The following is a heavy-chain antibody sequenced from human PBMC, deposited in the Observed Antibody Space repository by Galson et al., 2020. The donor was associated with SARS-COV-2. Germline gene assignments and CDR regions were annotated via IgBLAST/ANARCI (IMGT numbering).Heavy chain of an antibody. CDR1: GHSISSDYY. V-gene: IGHV4-38-2*02. Sequence: PSETLSLTCAVSGHSISSDYYWGWIRQPPGKGLEWIGSIDHSGSTYHNPSLRSRVTISVDTSKNQFSLRLSSVTAADTAVYYCARDPGVGDSLSGRFPFDPWGQGTLVTVSS. CDR2: IDHSGST. D-gene: IGHD3-10*01. J-gene: IGHJ5*02. CDR3: ARDPGVGDSLSGRFPFDP.